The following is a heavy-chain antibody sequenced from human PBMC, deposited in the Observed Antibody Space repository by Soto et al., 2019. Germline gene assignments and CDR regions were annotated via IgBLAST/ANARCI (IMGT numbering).Heavy chain of an antibody. Sequence: QLQLQESGSGLVRPSQTLSLTCAVSGGSISSGGYSWNWIRQPPGKGLEWIWYIYHSGSTLYNPSHKSRVTISVDKSKNQFSLKLSSVAAADTAVYYCARDHLEGNWFDPWGQGTLVTVSS. CDR1: GGSISSGGYS. CDR2: IYHSGST. CDR3: ARDHLEGNWFDP. V-gene: IGHV4-30-2*01. J-gene: IGHJ5*02.